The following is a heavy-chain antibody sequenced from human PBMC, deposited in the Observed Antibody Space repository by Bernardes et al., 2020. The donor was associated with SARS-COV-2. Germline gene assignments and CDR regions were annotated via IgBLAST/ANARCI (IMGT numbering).Heavy chain of an antibody. J-gene: IGHJ4*02. V-gene: IGHV4-59*11. CDR1: GGSLSSHY. CDR3: ARLLITTRTIDS. D-gene: IGHD3-16*01. Sequence: SETLSLTRTVSGGSLSSHYWSWIRQPPGKGLEWIGHVYSSWNTNYNPSLESRVTISVDTSKNQFSLTLSSVTAADTAVYYCARLLITTRTIDSWGQGTLVTVSS. CDR2: VYSSWNT.